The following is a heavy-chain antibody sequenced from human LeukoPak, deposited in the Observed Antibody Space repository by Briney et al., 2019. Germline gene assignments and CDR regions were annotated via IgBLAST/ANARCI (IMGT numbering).Heavy chain of an antibody. J-gene: IGHJ4*02. CDR3: AFTIAAAGPFDY. CDR2: IYTSGST. Sequence: TSQTLSLTCTVSGVSISSGGYYWSWIRQPAGKGLEWIGRIYTSGSTNYNPSLKSRVTMSVDTSKNRFSLKLSSVTAADTAVYYCAFTIAAAGPFDYWGQGTLVTVSS. CDR1: GVSISSGGYY. V-gene: IGHV4-61*02. D-gene: IGHD6-13*01.